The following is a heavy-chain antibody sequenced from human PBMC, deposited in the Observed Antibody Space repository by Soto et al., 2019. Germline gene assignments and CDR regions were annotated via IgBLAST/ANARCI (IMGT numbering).Heavy chain of an antibody. D-gene: IGHD3-3*02. Sequence: QVHLVQSGAEVRKPGASVKVSCKTSGYNFRSYGVSWVRQAPGQGFEWLGWISPYTDQTDYAQKFQGRLTLTTDTWTSTFYMDLRSLTSDDTAVYYWARDYHLGPRHGYGIDVWGQGTTVIVSS. CDR3: ARDYHLGPRHGYGIDV. J-gene: IGHJ6*02. V-gene: IGHV1-18*01. CDR2: ISPYTDQT. CDR1: GYNFRSYG.